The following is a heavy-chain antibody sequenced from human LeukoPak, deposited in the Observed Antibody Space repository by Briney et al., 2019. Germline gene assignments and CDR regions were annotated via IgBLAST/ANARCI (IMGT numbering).Heavy chain of an antibody. Sequence: GGSLRLSCAASGFTFSGSAMHWVRQASGKGLGWVGRIRSKAHSYATAYAASVKGRFTISRDDSKNTAYLQMNSLKTEDTAVYYCTSQGYSYGFYWGQGTLVTVSS. CDR3: TSQGYSYGFY. CDR1: GFTFSGSA. D-gene: IGHD5-18*01. CDR2: IRSKAHSYAT. J-gene: IGHJ4*02. V-gene: IGHV3-73*01.